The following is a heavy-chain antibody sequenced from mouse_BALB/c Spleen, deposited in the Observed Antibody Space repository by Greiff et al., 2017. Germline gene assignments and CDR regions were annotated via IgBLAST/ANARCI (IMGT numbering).Heavy chain of an antibody. V-gene: IGHV6-6*02. CDR2: IRLKSNNYAT. CDR1: GFTFSNYW. J-gene: IGHJ4*01. CDR3: TRYGNYDAMDY. Sequence: VQLKESGGGLVQPGGSMKLSCVASGFTFSNYWMNWVRQSPEKGLEWVAEIRLKSNNYATHYAESVKGRFTISRDDSKSSVYLQMNNLRAEDTGIYYCTRYGNYDAMDYWGQGTSVTVSS. D-gene: IGHD2-1*01.